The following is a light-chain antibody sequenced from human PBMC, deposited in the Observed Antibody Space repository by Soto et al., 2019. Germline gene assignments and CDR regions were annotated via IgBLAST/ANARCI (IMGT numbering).Light chain of an antibody. CDR1: SSDVGGYNY. V-gene: IGLV2-8*01. J-gene: IGLJ3*02. Sequence: QSALSQPPSASGSRGQSVTISCTGTSSDVGGYNYVSWYQQHPGKAPKLMIYEVSKRPSGVPDRFSGSKSGNTASLTVSGLQAEDEADYYCSSYAGSNNGVFGGGTKLTVL. CDR2: EVS. CDR3: SSYAGSNNGV.